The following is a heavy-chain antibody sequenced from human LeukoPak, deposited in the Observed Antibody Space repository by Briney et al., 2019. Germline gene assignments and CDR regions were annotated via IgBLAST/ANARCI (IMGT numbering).Heavy chain of an antibody. V-gene: IGHV3-21*04. CDR3: AKGTGYYYMEV. CDR1: GFTFSSYT. CDR2: ISSSSSYI. J-gene: IGHJ6*03. D-gene: IGHD6-13*01. Sequence: GGSLRLSCAASGFTFSSYTMNWVRQAPGKGLEWVSSISSSSSYIYYVDSVKGRFTISRDNAKKSLYLQMNSLRAEDTAVYYCAKGTGYYYMEVWGKGTTVTVSS.